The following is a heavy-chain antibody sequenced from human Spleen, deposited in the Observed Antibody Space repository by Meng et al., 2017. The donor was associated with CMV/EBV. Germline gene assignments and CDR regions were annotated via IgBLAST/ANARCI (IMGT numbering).Heavy chain of an antibody. Sequence: ASVKVSCKASGYTFTSYGITWVRQAPGQGLEWMGWISAYNGNTNYAQILQGRVTMTTDTSTSTAYMELRSLRSEDTAVYYCARAHIAAAGGSFDYWGQGTLVTVSS. CDR2: ISAYNGNT. V-gene: IGHV1-18*01. D-gene: IGHD6-13*01. CDR1: GYTFTSYG. CDR3: ARAHIAAAGGSFDY. J-gene: IGHJ4*02.